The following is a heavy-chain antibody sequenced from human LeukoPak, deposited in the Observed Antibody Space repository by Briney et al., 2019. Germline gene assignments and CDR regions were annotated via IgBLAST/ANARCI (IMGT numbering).Heavy chain of an antibody. V-gene: IGHV3-33*06. CDR3: AKVMGERFGNGAFDI. CDR1: GFSFSSYG. Sequence: GGSLRLSCAASGFSFSSYGMHWVRQAPGKGLEWVAVIWFDGSNNYYADSVKGRFTISRDNSKNTLSLQVNSLRAEDTAVYYCAKVMGERFGNGAFDIWGQGTMVTVSS. CDR2: IWFDGSNN. D-gene: IGHD2-8*01. J-gene: IGHJ3*02.